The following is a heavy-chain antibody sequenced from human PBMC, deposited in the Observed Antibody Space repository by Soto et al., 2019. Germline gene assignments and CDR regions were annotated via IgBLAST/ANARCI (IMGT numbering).Heavy chain of an antibody. CDR2: IYYSGST. CDR3: ARVRSDYYYGMDV. Sequence: PSETLSLTCTVSGGSISSGGYYWSWIRQHPGKGLEWIGYIYYSGSTYYSPSLKSRITISVDTSKNQFSLKLSSVTAADTAMYYCARVRSDYYYGMDVWGQGTTVTVSS. CDR1: GGSISSGGYY. V-gene: IGHV4-31*03. J-gene: IGHJ6*02.